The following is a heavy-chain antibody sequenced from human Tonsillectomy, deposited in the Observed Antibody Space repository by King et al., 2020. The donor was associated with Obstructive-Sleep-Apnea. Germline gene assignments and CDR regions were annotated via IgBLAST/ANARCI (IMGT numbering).Heavy chain of an antibody. J-gene: IGHJ4*02. D-gene: IGHD3-9*01. Sequence: VQLVESGGGVVQPGRSLRLSCAASGFTFSSYAMHWVRQAPGKGLEWVAVISYDGSNKYYADSVKGRFTISRDNSKNTLYLQMNSLRAEDTAVYYCARVTGGRYFDWLLPKLDYWGQGTLVTVSS. V-gene: IGHV3-30*04. CDR3: ARVTGGRYFDWLLPKLDY. CDR2: ISYDGSNK. CDR1: GFTFSSYA.